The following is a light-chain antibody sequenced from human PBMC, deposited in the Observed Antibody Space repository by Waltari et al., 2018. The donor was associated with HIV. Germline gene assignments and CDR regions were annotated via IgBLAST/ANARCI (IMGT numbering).Light chain of an antibody. Sequence: DIVMTQSPDSLAVSLGVRATIQCKPTQNVFYSSNNKNYLSWYQQKPGQPPKLIIYWASSRQSGVPYRFSGSGSGTDFTLTISSLQAEDVAVYFCQQTYTIPPTFGGGTKVEIK. J-gene: IGKJ4*01. CDR1: QNVFYSSNNKNY. V-gene: IGKV4-1*01. CDR3: QQTYTIPPT. CDR2: WAS.